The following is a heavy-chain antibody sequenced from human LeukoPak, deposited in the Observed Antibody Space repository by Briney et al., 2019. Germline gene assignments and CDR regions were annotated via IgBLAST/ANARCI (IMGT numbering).Heavy chain of an antibody. V-gene: IGHV3-48*03. Sequence: QRGGSLRLSCAASGFTFSSYEMNWVRQAPGKGLEWVSYISSSGSTIYYADSVKGRFTISRDNAKNSLYLQMNRLRAEDTAVYYCAELGITMIGGVWGKGTTVTISS. J-gene: IGHJ6*04. CDR3: AELGITMIGGV. CDR1: GFTFSSYE. D-gene: IGHD3-10*02. CDR2: ISSSGSTI.